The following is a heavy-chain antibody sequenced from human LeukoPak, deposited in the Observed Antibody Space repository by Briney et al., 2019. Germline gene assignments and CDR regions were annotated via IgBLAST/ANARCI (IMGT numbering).Heavy chain of an antibody. CDR2: ISYDGSNK. Sequence: GRSLRLSCAASGFTFSSYAMHWVRQAPGKGLEWVAVISYDGSNKYYADSVKGRFTISRDNSKNTLYLQMNSLRAEDTAVYYCARGGYVNWFDPWGQGTLVTVSS. J-gene: IGHJ5*02. CDR1: GFTFSSYA. V-gene: IGHV3-30*04. D-gene: IGHD6-25*01. CDR3: ARGGYVNWFDP.